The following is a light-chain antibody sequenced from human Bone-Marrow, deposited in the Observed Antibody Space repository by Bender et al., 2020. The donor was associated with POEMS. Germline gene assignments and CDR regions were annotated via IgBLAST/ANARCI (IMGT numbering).Light chain of an antibody. CDR2: EGN. Sequence: QSALTQPASVSGSPGQSITISCAGTSSDVGNYNLVSWYQQHPGKAPKVMIYEGNKRPSGISNRFSGSKSGNTASLTISGLRADDEADYYCCSYAGHNTWVFGGGTKLTVL. J-gene: IGLJ3*02. CDR1: SSDVGNYNL. CDR3: CSYAGHNTWV. V-gene: IGLV2-23*01.